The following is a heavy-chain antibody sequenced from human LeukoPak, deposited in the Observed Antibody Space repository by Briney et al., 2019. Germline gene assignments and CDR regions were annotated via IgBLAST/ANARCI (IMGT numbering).Heavy chain of an antibody. V-gene: IGHV3-48*03. CDR3: ARTKYYYGSGSYYSRPWNDLDY. Sequence: GGSLRLSCAASGFTFSSYEMNWVRQAPGKGLEWVSYISSSGSTIYYADSVKGRFTISRDNAKNSLYLQMNSLRAEDTAVYYCARTKYYYGSGSYYSRPWNDLDYWGQGTLVTVSS. D-gene: IGHD3-10*01. J-gene: IGHJ4*02. CDR1: GFTFSSYE. CDR2: ISSSGSTI.